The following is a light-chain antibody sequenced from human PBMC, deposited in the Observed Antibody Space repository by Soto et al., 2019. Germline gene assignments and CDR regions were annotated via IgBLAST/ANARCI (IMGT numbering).Light chain of an antibody. CDR1: SSDVGGYNY. CDR3: SSYTSRATVV. J-gene: IGLJ1*01. Sequence: QSALTQPASVSGSPGQSITISCTGTSSDVGGYNYVSWYQQHPGKAPKLMIYEVSNRPSRVSNRFSGSKSGNTASLTISGLRTDDEADYFCSSYTSRATVVFGTGTKVTVL. CDR2: EVS. V-gene: IGLV2-14*01.